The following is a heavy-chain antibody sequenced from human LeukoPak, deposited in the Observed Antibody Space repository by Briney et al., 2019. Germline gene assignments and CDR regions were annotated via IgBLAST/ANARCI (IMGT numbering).Heavy chain of an antibody. CDR2: ISAYNGNT. Sequence: ASVKVSCKASGYTFTSYGISWVRQAPGQGLEWMGWISAYNGNTNYAQKLQGRVTMTTDTSTSTAYMELRSLRSDDTAVYYCARDRPEQYYYDSSGYYYYGMDVWGQGTTVTVSS. CDR3: ARDRPEQYYYDSSGYYYYGMDV. D-gene: IGHD3-22*01. V-gene: IGHV1-18*01. CDR1: GYTFTSYG. J-gene: IGHJ6*02.